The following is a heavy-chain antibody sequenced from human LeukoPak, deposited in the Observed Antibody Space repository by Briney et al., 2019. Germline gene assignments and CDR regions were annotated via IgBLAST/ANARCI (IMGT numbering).Heavy chain of an antibody. D-gene: IGHD4-23*01. V-gene: IGHV4-4*02. J-gene: IGHJ4*01. CDR1: TFCLYTSNW. CDR2: IYHSGST. CDR3: PKSSPYVANSYFDY. Sequence: PSETLSLTCTVRTFCLYTSNWWSWVRQSPGKGLEWIGEIYHSGSTKYNPSLKSRVTISLDKSRNQFSLRLPSSTAADTSPYYCPKSSPYVANSYFDYWGHGVLVTVSS.